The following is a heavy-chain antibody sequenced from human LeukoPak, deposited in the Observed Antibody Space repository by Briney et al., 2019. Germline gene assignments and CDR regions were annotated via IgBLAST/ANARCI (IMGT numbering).Heavy chain of an antibody. CDR1: GFTFSSYA. Sequence: PGGSLRLSCAASGFTFSSYAMSWVRQAPGKGLEWVSAISGSGGSTYYADSVKGRFTISRDNSKNTLYLQMNSLRAEDTAVYYCANGWSGYYRGDYWGQGTLVTVSS. D-gene: IGHD3-3*01. V-gene: IGHV3-23*01. CDR3: ANGWSGYYRGDY. CDR2: ISGSGGST. J-gene: IGHJ4*02.